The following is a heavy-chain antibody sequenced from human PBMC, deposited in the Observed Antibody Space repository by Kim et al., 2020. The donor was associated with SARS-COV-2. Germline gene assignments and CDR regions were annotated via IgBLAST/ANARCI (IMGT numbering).Heavy chain of an antibody. D-gene: IGHD3-10*01. V-gene: IGHV3-23*01. CDR3: ARGSLVSMVRGVSKSFDY. CDR1: GFIFISHT. J-gene: IGHJ4*02. Sequence: GGSLRLSCAASGFIFISHTMTWVRQAPGKGLEWVSTISGSGGATHYADSVKGRFTISRDNSKNTLYLQINSLRAEDTAVYYCARGSLVSMVRGVSKSFDYWGQGTRSPSPQ. CDR2: ISGSGGAT.